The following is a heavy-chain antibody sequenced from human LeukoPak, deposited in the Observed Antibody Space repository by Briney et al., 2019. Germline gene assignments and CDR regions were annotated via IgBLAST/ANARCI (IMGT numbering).Heavy chain of an antibody. J-gene: IGHJ6*02. CDR2: ISSSSSYI. D-gene: IGHD2-15*01. CDR1: GFTFSSYS. V-gene: IGHV3-21*01. Sequence: GGSLRLSCAASGFTFSSYSMNWVRQAPGKGLEWVSSISSSSSYIYYADSVKGRFTISRDNAKNSLYLQMNSLRAEDTAVYYCARDQEDIVVVVAAPDYGMDVWGQGTTVTVSS. CDR3: ARDQEDIVVVVAAPDYGMDV.